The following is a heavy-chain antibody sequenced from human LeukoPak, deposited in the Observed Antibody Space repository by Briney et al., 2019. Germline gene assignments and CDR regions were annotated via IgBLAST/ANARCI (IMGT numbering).Heavy chain of an antibody. V-gene: IGHV4-4*07. Sequence: SETLSLTCTVSGGSISSYYWSWIRQPAGKGLEWIGRIYTSGSTNYNPSLKSRVTMSVDTSKNQFSLKLSSVTAADTAVYCCATTTYYDLWSGFGDYYYYMDVWGKGTTVTVSS. CDR3: ATTTYYDLWSGFGDYYYYMDV. J-gene: IGHJ6*03. CDR1: GGSISSYY. D-gene: IGHD3-3*01. CDR2: IYTSGST.